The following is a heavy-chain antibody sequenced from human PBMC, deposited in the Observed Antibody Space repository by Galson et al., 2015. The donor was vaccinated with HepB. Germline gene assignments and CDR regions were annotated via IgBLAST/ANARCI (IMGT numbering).Heavy chain of an antibody. CDR3: ATNEGGPVGYYYMGV. D-gene: IGHD1-1*01. Sequence: SVKVSCKVSGYTLTELSMHWVRQAPGKGLEWMGGFDPEDGETIYAQKFQGRVTMTEDTSTDTAYMELSSLRSEDTAVYYCATNEGGPVGYYYMGVWGKGTTVTVSS. J-gene: IGHJ6*03. CDR2: FDPEDGET. CDR1: GYTLTELS. V-gene: IGHV1-24*01.